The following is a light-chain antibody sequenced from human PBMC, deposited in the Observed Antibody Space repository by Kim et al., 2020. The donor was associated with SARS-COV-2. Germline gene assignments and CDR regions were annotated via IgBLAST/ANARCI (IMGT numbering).Light chain of an antibody. V-gene: IGKV3-20*01. J-gene: IGKJ1*01. CDR3: QQYGGAPWT. CDR1: QRTSSTY. CDR2: GAS. Sequence: LSPGERATLSCGTSQRTSSTYVAWYQQKPGQAPRLLFYGASSRATGIPDRFSGGGSGTDYTLTISRLEPEDVAVYFCQQYGGAPWTFGQGTKVDIK.